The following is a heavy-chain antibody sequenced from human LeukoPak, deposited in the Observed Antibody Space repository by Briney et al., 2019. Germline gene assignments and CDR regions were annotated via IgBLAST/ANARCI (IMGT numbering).Heavy chain of an antibody. CDR1: GFTFSSYG. Sequence: GGSLRLSCAASGFTFSSYGMSWVRQAPGKGLEWVAVISYDGSNKYYADSVKGRFTISRDNSKNTLYLQMNSLRAEDTAVYYCASVGQMGILTGYYSSDYWGQGTLVTVSS. CDR3: ASVGQMGILTGYYSSDY. V-gene: IGHV3-30*03. D-gene: IGHD3-9*01. J-gene: IGHJ4*02. CDR2: ISYDGSNK.